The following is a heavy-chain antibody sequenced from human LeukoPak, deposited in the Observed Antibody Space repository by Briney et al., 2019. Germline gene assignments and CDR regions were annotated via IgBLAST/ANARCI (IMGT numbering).Heavy chain of an antibody. CDR2: ISAYNGNT. V-gene: IGHV1-18*01. CDR3: ATNYYDSSGEKGLDAFDI. CDR1: GYTFTSYG. D-gene: IGHD3-22*01. J-gene: IGHJ3*02. Sequence: ASVKVSCKASGYTFTSYGISWVRQAPGQGLEWMGWISAYNGNTNYAQKLQGRVTMTTDTSTSTAYMELRSLRSDDTAVYYRATNYYDSSGEKGLDAFDIWGQGTMVTVSS.